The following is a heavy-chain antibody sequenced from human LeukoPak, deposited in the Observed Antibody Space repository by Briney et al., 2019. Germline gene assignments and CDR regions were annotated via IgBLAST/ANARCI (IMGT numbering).Heavy chain of an antibody. CDR1: GGSINSGVYH. J-gene: IGHJ4*02. D-gene: IGHD3-22*01. CDR2: IAQSGSS. Sequence: SETLSLTCTVSGGSINSGVYHWSWIRQFPEKGLQWIGYIAQSGSSYYNPSLKSRVTISLGTSNNQFSLQLSSLTAADTDLYYCARDSHYDSSGYYLDSWGPGTLVTVSS. V-gene: IGHV4-31*03. CDR3: ARDSHYDSSGYYLDS.